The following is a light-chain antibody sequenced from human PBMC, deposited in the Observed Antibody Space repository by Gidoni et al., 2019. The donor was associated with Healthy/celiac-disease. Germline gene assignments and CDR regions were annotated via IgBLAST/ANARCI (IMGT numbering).Light chain of an antibody. CDR2: GAS. Sequence: EIVLTQSPGTLSLSPGERATLSCRASQSVSSSYLAWYQQKPGQAPRLLIYGASSRATGIPDRFSGSWSGTDFTLPISRLEPEDFAVYYCQQYGSSPLVTFGGGTKVEIK. V-gene: IGKV3-20*01. CDR1: QSVSSSY. J-gene: IGKJ4*01. CDR3: QQYGSSPLVT.